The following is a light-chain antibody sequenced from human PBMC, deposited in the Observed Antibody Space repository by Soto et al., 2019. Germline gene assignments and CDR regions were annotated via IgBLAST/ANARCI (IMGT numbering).Light chain of an antibody. Sequence: DTVLTQSPVTLPLSPGERATLSCRASQSLSNFLAWSQQGPGQPPRLLLYVASNRATGTPARFSSSGSGTDFTLTISSLETEDSAAYCRQPRSNRITFGGGSEV. CDR3: QPRSNRIT. CDR2: VAS. CDR1: QSLSNF. J-gene: IGKJ4*01. V-gene: IGKV3-11*01.